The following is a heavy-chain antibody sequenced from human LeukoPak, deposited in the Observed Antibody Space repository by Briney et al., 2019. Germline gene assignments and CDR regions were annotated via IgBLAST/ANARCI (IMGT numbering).Heavy chain of an antibody. CDR3: AGATKWLAHDF. D-gene: IGHD6-19*01. V-gene: IGHV3-53*01. CDR2: IFDAGRT. J-gene: IGHJ4*02. CDR1: GFAVSGTY. Sequence: GGSLRLSCAASGFAVSGTYMSWVRQAAGKGWEWVSTIFDAGRTTYADSVKGRFTISRDNYKNTLFLQLKSLRADDTAVYYCAGATKWLAHDFWGQGTLVTVSS.